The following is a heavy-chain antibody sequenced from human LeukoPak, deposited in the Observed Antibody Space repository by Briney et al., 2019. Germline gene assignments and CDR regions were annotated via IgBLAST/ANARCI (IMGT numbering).Heavy chain of an antibody. J-gene: IGHJ4*02. D-gene: IGHD3-22*01. CDR2: IYYSGNT. CDR3: ARATREYYYDSSGYYFSAWLRGFDY. V-gene: IGHV4-59*12. Sequence: SETLSLTCTVSGGSISGYYWSWVRQSPGKGLEWIAYIYYSGNTNYNPSLKSRVIISVDTSKNQFSLKLNSVTAADTAVYYCARATREYYYDSSGYYFSAWLRGFDYWGQGTLVTVSS. CDR1: GGSISGYY.